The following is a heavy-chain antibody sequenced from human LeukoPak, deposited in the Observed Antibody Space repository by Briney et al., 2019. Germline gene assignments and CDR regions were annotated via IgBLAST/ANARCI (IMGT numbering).Heavy chain of an antibody. CDR1: GFTFSSYA. V-gene: IGHV3-23*01. J-gene: IGHJ4*02. CDR2: ISGSGGGT. CDR3: AKAAGRGYNYGDYFDY. Sequence: GRSLRLSCAASGFTFSSYAMSWVRQAPGKGLEWVSAISGSGGGTYYADSVKGRFTISRDNSKNTLYVQMNSLRAEDTAVYYCAKAAGRGYNYGDYFDYWGQGTLVTVSS. D-gene: IGHD5-18*01.